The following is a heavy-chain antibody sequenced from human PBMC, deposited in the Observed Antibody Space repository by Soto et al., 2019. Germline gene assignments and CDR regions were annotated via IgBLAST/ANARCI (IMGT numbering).Heavy chain of an antibody. CDR2: INAGNGNT. CDR3: ARDGGFNWFDP. J-gene: IGHJ5*02. CDR1: GYTFTSYA. Sequence: QVQLVQSGAEEKKPGASVKVSCKASGYTFTSYAMHWVRQAPGQRLEWMGWINAGNGNTKYSQKFQGRVTITRDTSASTAYMELSSLRSEDTAVYYWARDGGFNWFDPWGQGTLVTVSS. V-gene: IGHV1-3*05.